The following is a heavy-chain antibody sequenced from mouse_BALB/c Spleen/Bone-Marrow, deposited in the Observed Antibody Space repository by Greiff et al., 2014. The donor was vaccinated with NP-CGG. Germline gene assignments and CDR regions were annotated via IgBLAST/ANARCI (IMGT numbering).Heavy chain of an antibody. CDR3: ARDRDYGNFGWFYY. V-gene: IGHV2-9*02. CDR1: GFSLTSYG. Sequence: SITCTVSGFSLTSYGVHWVRQPPGKGLEWLGVIWAGGSTHYNTALMSRLSISKDTSKCQVFLKMNSVQTDDTAMYYCARDRDYGNFGWFYYWGQGTLGTVSA. J-gene: IGHJ3*01. D-gene: IGHD2-1*01. CDR2: IWAGGST.